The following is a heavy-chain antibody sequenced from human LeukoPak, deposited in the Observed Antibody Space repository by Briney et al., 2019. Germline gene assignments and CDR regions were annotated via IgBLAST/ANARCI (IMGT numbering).Heavy chain of an antibody. CDR1: GASINGYY. D-gene: IGHD2-15*01. CDR2: IYYSGST. CDR3: ARGGVTATHYYYGMDV. J-gene: IGHJ6*04. Sequence: SETLSLTCSVSGASINGYYWNWIRQPPGKGLQWTGHIYYSGSTSYNLSLKSRVTISVDTSKNQFSLKPTSVTDVDTAVYYCARGGVTATHYYYGMDVWGKGTTVTVSS. V-gene: IGHV4-59*01.